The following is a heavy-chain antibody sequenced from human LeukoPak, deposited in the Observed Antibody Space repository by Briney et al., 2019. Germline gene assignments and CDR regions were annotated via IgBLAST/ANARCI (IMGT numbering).Heavy chain of an antibody. CDR2: IKQDGSKN. CDR3: AKDANYGSGSYISLDYMDV. V-gene: IGHV3-7*03. CDR1: GFTFSTYW. Sequence: GGSLRLSCVASGFTFSTYWMSWVRQAPGKGLEWVANIKQDGSKNYYVESVKGRFTISRDNAKNSLYLQMNSLRAEDTALYYCAKDANYGSGSYISLDYMDVWGKGTTVTISS. J-gene: IGHJ6*03. D-gene: IGHD3-10*01.